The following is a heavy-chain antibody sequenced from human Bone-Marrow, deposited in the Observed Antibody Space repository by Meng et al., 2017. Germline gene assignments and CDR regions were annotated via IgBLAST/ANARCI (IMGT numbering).Heavy chain of an antibody. CDR2: INPNSGGT. D-gene: IGHD3-10*01. V-gene: IGHV1-2*02. CDR3: ARLRRWYYYGSGSPRKPEAMDV. J-gene: IGHJ6*02. CDR1: GYTFTCYY. Sequence: ASVKVSCKASGYTFTCYYMHWVRQAPGQGLEWMGWINPNSGGTNYAQKYQGRVTMTRDTSISTAYMELSRLRSDDTAVYYCARLRRWYYYGSGSPRKPEAMDVWGQGTTVTVSS.